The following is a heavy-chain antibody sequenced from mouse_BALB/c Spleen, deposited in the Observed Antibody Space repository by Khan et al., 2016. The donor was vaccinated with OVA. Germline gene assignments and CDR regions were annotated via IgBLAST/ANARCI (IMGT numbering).Heavy chain of an antibody. CDR2: ISYSGNT. J-gene: IGHJ2*02. D-gene: IGHD1-1*01. Sequence: EVQLVESGPGLVKPSQSLSLTCTVTGYSITRDYAWNWIRQFPGNKLEWMGFISYSGNTKYNPSLKSRFSITRDTSKNQFFLQLNSVTTEDTATYYCARVYGGDFDYWGQGTSLTVSS. CDR3: ARVYGGDFDY. V-gene: IGHV3-2*02. CDR1: GYSITRDYA.